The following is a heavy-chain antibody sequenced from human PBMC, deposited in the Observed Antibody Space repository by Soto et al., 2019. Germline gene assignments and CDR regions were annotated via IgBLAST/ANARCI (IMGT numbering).Heavy chain of an antibody. CDR2: ISAYNGNT. CDR3: ARVVGALGHWFDP. V-gene: IGHV1-18*01. J-gene: IGHJ5*02. Sequence: GASVKVSCKASGGTFSSYAISWVRQAPGQGLEWMGRISAYNGNTNYAQKLQGRVTMTTDTSTSTAYMELRSLRSDDTAVYYCARVVGALGHWFDPWGQGTLVTVSS. CDR1: GGTFSSYA. D-gene: IGHD1-26*01.